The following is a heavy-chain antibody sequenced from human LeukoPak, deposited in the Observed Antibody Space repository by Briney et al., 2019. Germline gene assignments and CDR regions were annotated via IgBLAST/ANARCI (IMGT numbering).Heavy chain of an antibody. CDR2: ISGSGSGGST. Sequence: GGSLRLSCAASGFTFSSYAMSWVRQAPGKGLEWVSAISGSGSGGSTYYADSVKGRFTISRDNAKKSLYLQMNSLRAEDTAVYYCARATTYDILTGFSDYWGQGTLVTVSS. D-gene: IGHD3-9*01. J-gene: IGHJ4*02. CDR1: GFTFSSYA. CDR3: ARATTYDILTGFSDY. V-gene: IGHV3-23*01.